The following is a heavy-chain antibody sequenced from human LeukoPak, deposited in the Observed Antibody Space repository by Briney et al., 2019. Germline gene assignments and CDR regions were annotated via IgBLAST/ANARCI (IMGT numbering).Heavy chain of an antibody. D-gene: IGHD2-8*02. CDR3: ARGPGPWYFDL. CDR1: GYSISSAYY. V-gene: IGHV4-38-2*02. J-gene: IGHJ2*01. CDR2: MYHSGST. Sequence: SETLSLTCSVSGYSISSAYYWGWIRQPPGKGLEWIGTMYHSGSTNYNPSLKSRVTISVDTSKNQFSLKLSSVTAADTAVYYCARGPGPWYFDLWGRGTLVTVSS.